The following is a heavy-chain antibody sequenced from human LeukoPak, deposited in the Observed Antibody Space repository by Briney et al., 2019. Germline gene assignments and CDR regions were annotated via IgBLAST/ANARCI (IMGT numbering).Heavy chain of an antibody. J-gene: IGHJ4*02. CDR1: GFTFSSYS. V-gene: IGHV3-48*01. CDR3: ARAEYYYDSSGLSPFDY. D-gene: IGHD3-22*01. CDR2: ISSSSSTI. Sequence: SGGSLRLSCAASGFTFSSYSMNWVRQAPGKGLEWVSYISSSSSTIYYADSVKGRFTISRDNAKNSLYLQMNSLRAEDTAVYYCARAEYYYDSSGLSPFDYWGQGTLVTVSS.